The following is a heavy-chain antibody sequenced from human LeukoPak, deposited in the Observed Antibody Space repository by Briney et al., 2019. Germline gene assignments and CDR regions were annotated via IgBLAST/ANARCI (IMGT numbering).Heavy chain of an antibody. CDR2: ISSSSSYI. Sequence: GGSLRLSCAASGFTFSSYSMNWVRQAPGKGLEWVSSISSSSSYIYYADSVKGRFTISRDNAKNSLYLQMNSLRAEDTAVHYCAREFIAVAGTDWFDPWGQGTLVTVSS. V-gene: IGHV3-21*01. CDR1: GFTFSSYS. J-gene: IGHJ5*02. CDR3: AREFIAVAGTDWFDP. D-gene: IGHD6-19*01.